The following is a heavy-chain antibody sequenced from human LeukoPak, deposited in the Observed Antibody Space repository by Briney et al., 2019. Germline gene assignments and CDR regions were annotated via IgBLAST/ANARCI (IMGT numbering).Heavy chain of an antibody. CDR1: GGCGSSNSDA. Sequence: SQTLSLTCAISGGCGSSNSDAWNWIRQSPSRGLEWLGRTYHRSKWYSESAVSLKGRITINPDTSKNQFSLQLNSVAPEDTAVYYCAKTTGHFDYWGQRTRVSVSS. V-gene: IGHV6-1*01. CDR3: AKTTGHFDY. D-gene: IGHD1-7*01. J-gene: IGHJ4*02. CDR2: TYHRSKWYS.